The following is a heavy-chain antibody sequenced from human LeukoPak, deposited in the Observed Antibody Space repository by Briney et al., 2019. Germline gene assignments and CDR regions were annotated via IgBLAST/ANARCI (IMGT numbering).Heavy chain of an antibody. Sequence: GGSLRLSCAASGFTFSSYSMNWVRQAPGKGLQWVSHITASGTAMFYADSVKGRFTISRDNAKNSLYLQMNSLRDEDTAVYYCASSGSYRFDYWGQGTLVTVSS. CDR3: ASSGSYRFDY. J-gene: IGHJ4*02. CDR2: ITASGTAM. CDR1: GFTFSSYS. V-gene: IGHV3-48*02. D-gene: IGHD1-26*01.